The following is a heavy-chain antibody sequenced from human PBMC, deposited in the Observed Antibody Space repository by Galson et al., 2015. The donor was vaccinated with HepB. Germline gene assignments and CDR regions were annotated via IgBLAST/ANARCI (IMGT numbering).Heavy chain of an antibody. Sequence: SLRLSCAASGFTFNNYAMSWVRQAPGKGLEWVSGISGSGTTIKYADSEKGRFTISRDNSKNMLYRQMSSLRAEDAAVLYCANGCSYTKCANYFFYLAVWGEGTTVTVSS. J-gene: IGHJ6*03. CDR3: ANGCSYTKCANYFFYLAV. D-gene: IGHD2-2*01. CDR2: ISGSGTTI. CDR1: GFTFNNYA. V-gene: IGHV3-23*01.